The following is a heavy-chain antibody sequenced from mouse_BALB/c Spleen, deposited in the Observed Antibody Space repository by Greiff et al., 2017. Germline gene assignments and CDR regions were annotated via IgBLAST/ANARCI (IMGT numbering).Heavy chain of an antibody. J-gene: IGHJ3*01. CDR2: ISTYYGDA. CDR3: ARGHYYGSIPFAY. V-gene: IGHV1S137*01. D-gene: IGHD1-1*01. Sequence: QVQLKQSGAELVRPGVSVKISCKGSGYTFTDYAMHWVKQSHAKSLEWIGVISTYYGDASYNQKFKGKATMTVDKSSSTAYMELARLTSEDSAIYYCARGHYYGSIPFAYWGQGTLVTVSA. CDR1: GYTFTDYA.